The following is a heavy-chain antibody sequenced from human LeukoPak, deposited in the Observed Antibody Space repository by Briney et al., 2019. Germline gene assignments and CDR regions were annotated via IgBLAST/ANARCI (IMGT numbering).Heavy chain of an antibody. CDR1: GFTFTDYY. V-gene: IGHV3-11*06. D-gene: IGHD5-12*01. CDR2: ITSSGSYT. CDR3: ARYPVGNYDSGFDY. Sequence: GGSLRLSCAASGFTFTDYYMTWIRQAPGKGLECVSYITSSGSYTNYADSVKGRFTISRDNANNSLYLQMNSLRAEDTAVYYCARYPVGNYDSGFDYWGQGSLVIVSS. J-gene: IGHJ4*02.